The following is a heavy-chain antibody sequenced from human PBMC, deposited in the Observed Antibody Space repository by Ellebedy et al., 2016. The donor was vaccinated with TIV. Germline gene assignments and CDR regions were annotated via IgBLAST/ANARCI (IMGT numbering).Heavy chain of an antibody. CDR2: ISSGSSTI. Sequence: GGSLRLXXAASGFNFNTYNMNWVRQAPGKGLEWVSYISSGSSTIYYADSVKGRFTISRDNANNSLYLQMDSLRAEDTAVYYCATFDYSDYWGQGTLVTVSS. CDR3: ATFDYSDY. CDR1: GFNFNTYN. D-gene: IGHD3-3*01. J-gene: IGHJ4*02. V-gene: IGHV3-48*04.